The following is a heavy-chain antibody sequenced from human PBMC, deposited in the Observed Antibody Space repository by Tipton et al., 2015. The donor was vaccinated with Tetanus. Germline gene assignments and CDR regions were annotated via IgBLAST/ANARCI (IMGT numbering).Heavy chain of an antibody. CDR3: ARHRAQWELPF. V-gene: IGHV4-59*08. CDR2: IYNIGTT. CDR1: GGSISAYY. J-gene: IGHJ4*02. D-gene: IGHD1-26*01. Sequence: GLVKPSETLSLNCTVSGGSISAYYWSWIRQPPGKGLEWIGYIYNIGTTKYNPSLKSRVTILLDMSKNQLSLKLSSMTAADTAVYYCARHRAQWELPFWSQGALVTVSS.